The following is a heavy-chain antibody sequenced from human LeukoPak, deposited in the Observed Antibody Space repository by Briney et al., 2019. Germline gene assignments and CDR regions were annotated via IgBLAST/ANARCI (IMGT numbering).Heavy chain of an antibody. D-gene: IGHD3-22*01. Sequence: PGESLRLSCAASGFTFSSYSMNWVRQAPGKGLEWVSSISSTSNYIYYADSVKGRFTISRDNAKTSLYLQMNSLRAEDTAVYYCARGYSDSSGIDYWGQGTLVTVSS. CDR2: ISSTSNYI. CDR1: GFTFSSYS. J-gene: IGHJ4*02. CDR3: ARGYSDSSGIDY. V-gene: IGHV3-21*01.